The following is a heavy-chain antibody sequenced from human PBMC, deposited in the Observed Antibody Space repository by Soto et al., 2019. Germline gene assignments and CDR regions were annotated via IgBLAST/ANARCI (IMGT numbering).Heavy chain of an antibody. CDR3: AGVIKGDCSSTSCPNYYYYYMDV. CDR2: INHSGST. J-gene: IGHJ6*03. V-gene: IGHV4-34*01. Sequence: SETLSLTCAVYGGSFSGYYWSWIRQPPGKGLEWIGEINHSGSTNYNPSLKSRVTISVDTSKNQFSLKLSSVTAADTAVYYCAGVIKGDCSSTSCPNYYYYYMDVWGKGTTVTVSS. D-gene: IGHD2-2*01. CDR1: GGSFSGYY.